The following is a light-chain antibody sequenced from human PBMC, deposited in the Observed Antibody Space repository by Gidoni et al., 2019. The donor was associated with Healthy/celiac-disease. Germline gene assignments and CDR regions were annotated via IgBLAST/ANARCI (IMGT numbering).Light chain of an antibody. Sequence: EIVMTQSPATLSVSPGERGTLSCRASQSVSSNLAWYQQKPGQAPMHLIYGASTRATGIPARFSGSGSGTEFTLTISSLQSEDFAVYYCQQYNNWPWTFGQGTKVEIK. CDR2: GAS. V-gene: IGKV3-15*01. J-gene: IGKJ1*01. CDR3: QQYNNWPWT. CDR1: QSVSSN.